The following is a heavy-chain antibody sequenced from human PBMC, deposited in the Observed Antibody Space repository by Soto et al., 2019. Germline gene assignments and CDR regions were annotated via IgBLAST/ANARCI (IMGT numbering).Heavy chain of an antibody. CDR1: GFTVSNTY. Sequence: GVSLRLSCAASGFTVSNTYMTRVRQPPGKGLECVSVIYTAGGTNYADSVKGRFIISRDNSKNTLYLQMNSLRAEDTAVYYCARALPVAKGGFDPWGQGTLVTVSS. CDR2: IYTAGGT. J-gene: IGHJ5*02. CDR3: ARALPVAKGGFDP. D-gene: IGHD2-2*01. V-gene: IGHV3-53*01.